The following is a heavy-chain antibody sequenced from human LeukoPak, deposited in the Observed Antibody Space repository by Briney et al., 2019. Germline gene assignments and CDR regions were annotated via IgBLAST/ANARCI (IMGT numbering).Heavy chain of an antibody. V-gene: IGHV3-7*01. J-gene: IGHJ4*02. CDR3: ARGGLTAGFDY. Sequence: PGGSLRLSCAASGFTLSISWMTWARQAPGKGLEWVTNINRDGSQIDYLDSVKGRFTISRDSANNALYLQMNSLRAEDTAVYYCARGGLTAGFDYWGQGTLVTVSS. CDR2: INRDGSQI. CDR1: GFTLSISW.